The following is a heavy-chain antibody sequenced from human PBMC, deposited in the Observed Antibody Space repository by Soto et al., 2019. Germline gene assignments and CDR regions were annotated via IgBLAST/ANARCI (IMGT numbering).Heavy chain of an antibody. CDR2: IDWDDDK. CDR3: ARTIAAAGPEESDY. Sequence: GSGPTLVNPTQTLTLTCTFSGFSLSTSGMCVSWIRQPPGKALEWLARIDWDDDKYYSTSLKTRLTISKDTSKNQVVLTMTNMDPVDTATYYCARTIAAAGPEESDYCGQGTLVTVSS. D-gene: IGHD6-13*01. J-gene: IGHJ4*02. V-gene: IGHV2-70*11. CDR1: GFSLSTSGMC.